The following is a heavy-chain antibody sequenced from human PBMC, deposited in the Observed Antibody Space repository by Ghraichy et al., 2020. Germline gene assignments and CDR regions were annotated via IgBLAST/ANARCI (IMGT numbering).Heavy chain of an antibody. V-gene: IGHV1-69*13. D-gene: IGHD6-19*01. CDR3: ARGEGYRSGRGYFDY. CDR2: IIPIFGTT. Sequence: SVKVSCKAARGTLSNYPINEVRQPPGQGHDWMEGIIPIFGTTNYAQRFHGRVKITADESKSTAYMELSSLRSEDTAIYYCARGEGYRSGRGYFDYWGQGTLVTVSS. J-gene: IGHJ4*02. CDR1: RGTLSNYP.